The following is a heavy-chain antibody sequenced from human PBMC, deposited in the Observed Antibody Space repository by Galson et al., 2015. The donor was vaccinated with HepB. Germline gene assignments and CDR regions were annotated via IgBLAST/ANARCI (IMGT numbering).Heavy chain of an antibody. J-gene: IGHJ4*02. D-gene: IGHD3-10*01. CDR2: INPSGGGA. Sequence: SVKVSCKASGYTFTTYFMHWVRQAPGQGLEWMGIINPSGGGATYALKFQGRLTMTRDTSTSTVYMELSSLRSEDTAVYYCARGPTYYYGSGSFFDYWGQGTLVSVSS. CDR3: ARGPTYYYGSGSFFDY. V-gene: IGHV1-46*01. CDR1: GYTFTTYF.